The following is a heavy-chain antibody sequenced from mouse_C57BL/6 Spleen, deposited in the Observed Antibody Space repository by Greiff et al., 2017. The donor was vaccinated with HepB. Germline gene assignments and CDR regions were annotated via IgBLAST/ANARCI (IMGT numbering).Heavy chain of an antibody. J-gene: IGHJ3*01. Sequence: VQLQQSGPGLVQPSQCLSITCTVSGFSLTSYGVHWVRQSPGKGLEWLGVIWRGGSTDYNAAFMSRLSITKDNSKSQVFFKMNSLQADDTAIYYCAKVVDYYRSSYEGFAYWGQGTLVTVSA. V-gene: IGHV2-5*01. CDR3: AKVVDYYRSSYEGFAY. D-gene: IGHD1-1*01. CDR1: GFSLTSYG. CDR2: IWRGGST.